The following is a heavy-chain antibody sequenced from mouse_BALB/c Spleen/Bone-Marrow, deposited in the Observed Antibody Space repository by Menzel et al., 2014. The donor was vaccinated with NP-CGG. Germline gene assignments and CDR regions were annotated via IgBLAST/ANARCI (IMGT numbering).Heavy chain of an antibody. CDR2: INPYNDGT. Sequence: VQLKESGPELVKPGASVKMSCKASGYTFTSYVMHWVKQKPGQGLEWIGYINPYNDGTKYNEKFKGEATLTSAKSSSTAYMELSSLTSEDSAVYNCARYDYAMDYWGQGTSVTVSS. J-gene: IGHJ4*01. CDR3: ARYDYAMDY. D-gene: IGHD2-14*01. CDR1: GYTFTSYV. V-gene: IGHV1-14*01.